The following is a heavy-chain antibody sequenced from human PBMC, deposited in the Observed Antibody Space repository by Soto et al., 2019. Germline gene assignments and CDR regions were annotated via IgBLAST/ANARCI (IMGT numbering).Heavy chain of an antibody. CDR1: GGSFSGYY. D-gene: IGHD2-2*01. CDR2: INHSGST. J-gene: IGHJ6*02. Sequence: SETLSLTCAVYGGSFSGYYWSWIRQPPGKGLEWIGEINHSGSTNYNPSLKSRVTISVDTSKNQFSLKLSSVTAADTAVYYCARGTSSCYWSYYYGMDVWGQGTTVTVSS. CDR3: ARGTSSCYWSYYYGMDV. V-gene: IGHV4-34*01.